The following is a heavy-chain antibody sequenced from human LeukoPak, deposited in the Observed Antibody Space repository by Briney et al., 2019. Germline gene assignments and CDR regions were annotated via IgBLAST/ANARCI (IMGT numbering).Heavy chain of an antibody. CDR1: GGTFSSYA. CDR3: ARGGTYYDFWSGYYPLYYFDY. J-gene: IGHJ4*02. Sequence: SVEVSCKASGGTFSSYAISWVRRAPGQGLEWMGGIIPIFGTANYAQKFQGRVTITADESTSTAYMELSSLRSEDTAVYYCARGGTYYDFWSGYYPLYYFDYWGQGTLVTVSS. CDR2: IIPIFGTA. V-gene: IGHV1-69*01. D-gene: IGHD3-3*01.